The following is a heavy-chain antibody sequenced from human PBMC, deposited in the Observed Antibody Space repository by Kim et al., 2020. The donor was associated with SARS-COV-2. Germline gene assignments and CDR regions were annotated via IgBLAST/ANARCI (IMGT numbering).Heavy chain of an antibody. CDR3: ARDWVTSVSYYDYNSDYYYYSGMDV. CDR1: GGTFSSYA. Sequence: SVKVSCKASGGTFSSYAISWVRQAPGQGLEWMGRIIPILGIANYAQKFQGRVTITADKSTSTAYMELSSLRSEDTAVYYCARDWVTSVSYYDYNSDYYYYSGMDVWGQGTTVTVSS. D-gene: IGHD3-16*01. V-gene: IGHV1-69*04. J-gene: IGHJ6*02. CDR2: IIPILGIA.